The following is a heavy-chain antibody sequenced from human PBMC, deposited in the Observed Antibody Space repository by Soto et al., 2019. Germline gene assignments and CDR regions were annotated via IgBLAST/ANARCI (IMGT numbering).Heavy chain of an antibody. J-gene: IGHJ3*02. Sequence: GGSLRLSCAASGFTFSSYGMHWVRQAPGKGLEWVAVIWYDGSNKYYGESVKGRFTISRDNSENTLYLQMNSLRVEDTAVYYCARDATFGTKGGSFDIWGHGTLVT. CDR1: GFTFSSYG. V-gene: IGHV3-33*01. CDR2: IWYDGSNK. CDR3: ARDATFGTKGGSFDI. D-gene: IGHD3-16*01.